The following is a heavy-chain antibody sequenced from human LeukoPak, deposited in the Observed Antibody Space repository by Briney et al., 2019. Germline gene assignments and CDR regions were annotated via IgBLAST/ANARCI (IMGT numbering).Heavy chain of an antibody. Sequence: ASVKVSCKASGYTFTSYDINWVRQATGQGLEWMGWMNPNSGNTGYAQKFQGRVTMTRNTSISTAYMELSSLRSEDTAVYYCASRSMVRGVIYADVWGQGTTVTVSS. CDR3: ASRSMVRGVIYADV. D-gene: IGHD3-10*01. J-gene: IGHJ6*02. CDR2: MNPNSGNT. V-gene: IGHV1-8*01. CDR1: GYTFTSYD.